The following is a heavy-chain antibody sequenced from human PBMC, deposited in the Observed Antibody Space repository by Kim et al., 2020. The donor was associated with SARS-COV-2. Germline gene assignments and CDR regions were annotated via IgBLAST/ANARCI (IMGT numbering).Heavy chain of an antibody. CDR1: GGSISSYY. CDR2: IYTSGST. J-gene: IGHJ3*02. V-gene: IGHV4-4*07. Sequence: SETLSLTCTVSGGSISSYYWSWIRQPAGKGLEWIGRIYTSGSTNYNPSLKSRVTMSVDTSKNQFSLKLSSVTAADTAVYYCARAPSRITIFGVPLDAFDIWGQGTMVTVSS. D-gene: IGHD3-3*01. CDR3: ARAPSRITIFGVPLDAFDI.